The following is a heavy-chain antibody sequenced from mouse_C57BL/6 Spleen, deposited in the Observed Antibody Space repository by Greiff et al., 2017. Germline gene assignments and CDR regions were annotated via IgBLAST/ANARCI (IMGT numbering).Heavy chain of an antibody. CDR2: IYPGDGDT. J-gene: IGHJ4*01. D-gene: IGHD1-1*01. V-gene: IGHV1-80*01. CDR3: ARRPSITTVVATDAMDY. CDR1: GYAFSSYW. Sequence: QVQLQQSGAELVKPGASVKISCKASGYAFSSYWMNWVKQRPGKGLEWIGQIYPGDGDTNYNGKFKGKATLTADKSSSTAYMQLSSLTSEDAAVYFCARRPSITTVVATDAMDYWGQGTSVTVSS.